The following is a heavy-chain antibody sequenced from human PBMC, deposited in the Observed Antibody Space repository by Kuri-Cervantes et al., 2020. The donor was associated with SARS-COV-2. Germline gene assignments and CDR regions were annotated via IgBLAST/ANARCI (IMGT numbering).Heavy chain of an antibody. Sequence: ESLKISCSVSGDSVSSKTYYWGWIRQPPGKGLEWIGYIYYSGSTNYNPSLKSRVTISVDTSKNQFSLKLSSVTAADTAVYYCAKAGEYCSSTSCGEGYYYYGMDVWGQGTTVTVSS. V-gene: IGHV4-61*05. CDR2: IYYSGST. CDR3: AKAGEYCSSTSCGEGYYYYGMDV. D-gene: IGHD2-2*01. J-gene: IGHJ6*02. CDR1: GDSVSSKTYY.